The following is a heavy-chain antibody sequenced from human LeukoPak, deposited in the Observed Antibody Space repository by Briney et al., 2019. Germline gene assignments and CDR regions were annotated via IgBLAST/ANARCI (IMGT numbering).Heavy chain of an antibody. J-gene: IGHJ4*02. V-gene: IGHV3-33*08. Sequence: GGSLRLSCAASGFTFSSYSMNWVRQAPGKGLEWVAVIWYDGSNKYYADSVKGRFTISRDNSKNTLYLQMNSLRAEDTAVYYCAGAVEMATIIDYWGQGTLVTVSS. CDR2: IWYDGSNK. D-gene: IGHD5-24*01. CDR3: AGAVEMATIIDY. CDR1: GFTFSSYS.